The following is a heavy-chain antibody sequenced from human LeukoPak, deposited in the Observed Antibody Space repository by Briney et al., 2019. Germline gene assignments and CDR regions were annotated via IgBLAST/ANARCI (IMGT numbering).Heavy chain of an antibody. CDR3: AREHRESCSFYYYYGMDV. Sequence: SETLSLTCTVSGGSVSSGSYYWSWIRQPPGKGLEWIGYIYYSGNTNYNPSLKSRVTISVDTSKNQFSLKLSSVTAADTAVYYCAREHRESCSFYYYYGMDVWGQGTTVTVSS. D-gene: IGHD3-10*01. J-gene: IGHJ6*02. V-gene: IGHV4-61*01. CDR1: GGSVSSGSYY. CDR2: IYYSGNT.